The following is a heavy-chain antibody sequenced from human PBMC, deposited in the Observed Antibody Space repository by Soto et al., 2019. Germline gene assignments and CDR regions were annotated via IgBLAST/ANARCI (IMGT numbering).Heavy chain of an antibody. CDR1: GGSISSSSYY. CDR2: FFSSGST. Sequence: SETLSLTCTVSGGSISSSSYYWGWIRQPPGKGLEWVGSFFSSGSTHYNPSLKSRVTISVDTSKNQFSLKLTSVTAADTAVYFCARRGDGNSWFLQYNWFDPWGQGTLVTVSS. J-gene: IGHJ5*02. V-gene: IGHV4-39*01. D-gene: IGHD6-13*01. CDR3: ARRGDGNSWFLQYNWFDP.